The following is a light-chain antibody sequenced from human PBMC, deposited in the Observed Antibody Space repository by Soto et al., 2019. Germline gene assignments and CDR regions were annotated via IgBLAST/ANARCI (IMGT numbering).Light chain of an antibody. CDR1: QSVSSSD. Sequence: EIVLTQSPGTLSLSPGERATLSCRASQSVSSSDLAWYQQKPGQAPRLLIYGASSRATGIPDRFSGSGSGTDFTLTISRMEPEDFAVYYCQHYGSSWTFGRGTKVEIK. CDR3: QHYGSSWT. CDR2: GAS. J-gene: IGKJ1*01. V-gene: IGKV3-20*01.